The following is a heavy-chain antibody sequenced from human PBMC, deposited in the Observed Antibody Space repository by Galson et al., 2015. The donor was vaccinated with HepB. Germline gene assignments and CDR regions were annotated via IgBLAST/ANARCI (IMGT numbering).Heavy chain of an antibody. Sequence: SLRLSCATSGFTFSSYWISWVRHAPGKGLEWVANIDQDGSEKNYVDSVKGRFTISRDSARNSLYLQMNSLRAEDTAMYYCAADPELGIGTSDIWGQGTMVTVSS. V-gene: IGHV3-7*01. D-gene: IGHD1-14*01. J-gene: IGHJ3*02. CDR2: IDQDGSEK. CDR3: AADPELGIGTSDI. CDR1: GFTFSSYW.